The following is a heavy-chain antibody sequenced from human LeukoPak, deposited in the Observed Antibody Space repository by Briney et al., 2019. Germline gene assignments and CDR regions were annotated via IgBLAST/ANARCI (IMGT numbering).Heavy chain of an antibody. Sequence: ASVKVSCKASGYTFTGDYMHWVRQAPGQGLEWMGLINPNIGGTNYAQKFQGMVTMTGDTSISTAYMELSRLRSDDTAVYYCARGGGPYGDYYSYFDIWGRGTLVTVSS. CDR3: ARGGGPYGDYYSYFDI. V-gene: IGHV1-2*02. CDR1: GYTFTGDY. J-gene: IGHJ2*01. D-gene: IGHD4-17*01. CDR2: INPNIGGT.